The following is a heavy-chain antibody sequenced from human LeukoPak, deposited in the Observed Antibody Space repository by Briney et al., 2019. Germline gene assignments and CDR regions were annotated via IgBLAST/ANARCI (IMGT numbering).Heavy chain of an antibody. J-gene: IGHJ4*02. D-gene: IGHD2-15*01. CDR3: ARGPRGGWYFDY. V-gene: IGHV3-48*04. CDR1: GFTFSSYS. CDR2: ISSSSSTI. Sequence: PGGSLRLSCAAYGFTFSSYSMNWVRQAPGKELKWVSYISSSSSTIYHADSVKGRFTISRDNAKNSLYLQMNSLRAEDTAVYYCARGPRGGWYFDYWGQGTLVTVSS.